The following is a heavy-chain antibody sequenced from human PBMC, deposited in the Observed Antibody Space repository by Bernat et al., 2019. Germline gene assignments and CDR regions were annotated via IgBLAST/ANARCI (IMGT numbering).Heavy chain of an antibody. V-gene: IGHV3-30-3*01. CDR2: ISYDGSNK. CDR3: ARGGGSGWYGDY. J-gene: IGHJ4*02. Sequence: QVQLVESGGGVVQPGRSLRLPCAASGFTFSSYAMHWVRQAPGKGLEWVAVISYDGSNKYYADSVKGRFTISRDNAKNTLYLQMNSLRAEDTAVYYCARGGGSGWYGDYWGQGTLVTVSS. D-gene: IGHD6-19*01. CDR1: GFTFSSYA.